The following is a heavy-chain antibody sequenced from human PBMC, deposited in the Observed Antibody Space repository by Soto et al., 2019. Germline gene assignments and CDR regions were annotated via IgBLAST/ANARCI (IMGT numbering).Heavy chain of an antibody. CDR3: ARAPNPSDAYYYYYGMDV. CDR2: IRVYNGNT. D-gene: IGHD7-27*01. J-gene: IGHJ6*02. V-gene: IGHV1-18*04. Sequence: GXVKGPGTASVYTCISYGISWVRQAPGQGLEWMGWIRVYNGNTNYAHKLQGRVTMTTDTSPSTAYMELRSLRSNDTAVYYCARAPNPSDAYYYYYGMDVWGHGTTVTVSS. CDR1: VYTCISYG.